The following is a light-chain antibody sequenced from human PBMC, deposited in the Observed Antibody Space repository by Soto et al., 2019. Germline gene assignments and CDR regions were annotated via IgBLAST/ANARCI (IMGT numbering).Light chain of an antibody. CDR3: QQRSTWLS. CDR1: QSVRNF. V-gene: IGKV3-11*01. J-gene: IGKJ4*01. Sequence: EIVLTQSPATLSLSPGEIATLSCRASQSVRNFLAWYQQNPGQAPRLLVYDASNRAAGIPARFSGSGSGTDYSLTISSLEPEDFAVYYCQQRSTWLSFGRGTKVEIK. CDR2: DAS.